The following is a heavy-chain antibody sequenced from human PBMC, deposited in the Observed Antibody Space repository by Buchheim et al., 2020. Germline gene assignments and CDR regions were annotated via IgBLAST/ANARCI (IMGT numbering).Heavy chain of an antibody. D-gene: IGHD2-2*01. V-gene: IGHV3-21*01. CDR3: ARGLSSTSYYYGMDV. J-gene: IGHJ6*02. Sequence: EVQLVESGGDLVKPGGPLRLSCAASGFTFSSYSMDWVRQAPGKGLEWVSSISSTSSYIYYGDSVKGRFTISRDNAKNSLFLQMDSLRAEDTAVYYCARGLSSTSYYYGMDVWGQGTT. CDR2: ISSTSSYI. CDR1: GFTFSSYS.